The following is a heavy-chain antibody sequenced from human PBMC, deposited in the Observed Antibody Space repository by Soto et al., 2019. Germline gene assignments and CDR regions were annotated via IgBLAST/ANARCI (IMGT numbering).Heavy chain of an antibody. V-gene: IGHV3-23*01. J-gene: IGHJ3*02. CDR1: GFTVINTA. CDR2: FSGRSTST. CDR3: AKGIDCGADCHSYDTFDI. Sequence: EMHLLESGGGLVQPGGSLRLSCVASGFTVINTAMTWVRQTPGGGLEWVSAFSGRSTSTYYAGSVKGRFTISKDNAKKTLYLQMNSLRAEDTAVYYCAKGIDCGADCHSYDTFDIWGQGTVVTVSS. D-gene: IGHD2-21*02.